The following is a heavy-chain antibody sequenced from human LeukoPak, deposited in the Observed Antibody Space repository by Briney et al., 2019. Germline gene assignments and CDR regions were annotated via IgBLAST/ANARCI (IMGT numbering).Heavy chain of an antibody. D-gene: IGHD1-14*01. CDR2: IYSGGST. Sequence: PGGSLRVSCAASGFTVSSNYMTWVRQAPGKGLEWVSVIYSGGSTYYADSVKGRFTISRDNSKNTLYLQINSLRAEDTAVYYCASGLPPGIIDYWGQGTLVTVSS. J-gene: IGHJ4*02. CDR1: GFTVSSNY. CDR3: ASGLPPGIIDY. V-gene: IGHV3-53*01.